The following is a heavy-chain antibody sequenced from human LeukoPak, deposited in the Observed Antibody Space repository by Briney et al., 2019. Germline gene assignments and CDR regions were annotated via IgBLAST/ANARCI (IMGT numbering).Heavy chain of an antibody. CDR3: AREAKFVRGGSCHDY. CDR1: GFTFSSYS. V-gene: IGHV3-21*01. J-gene: IGHJ4*02. CDR2: ISSSSSYI. D-gene: IGHD2-15*01. Sequence: GGSLRLSCAASGFTFSSYSMNWVRQAPGKGLEWVSSISSSSSYIYYADSVKGRFTISRDNAKNSLYLQMNSLRAEDTAVYYCAREAKFVRGGSCHDYRGQGTLVTVSS.